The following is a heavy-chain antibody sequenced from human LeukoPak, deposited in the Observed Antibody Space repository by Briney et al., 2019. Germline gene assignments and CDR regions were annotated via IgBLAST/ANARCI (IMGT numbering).Heavy chain of an antibody. J-gene: IGHJ4*02. D-gene: IGHD3-22*01. Sequence: GGSLRLSCAVSGFTFSSYEMNWVRQAPGKGLEWIPYISSRSSTIYYADSVKGRFTISRDNAKNSLYLQMNSLRAEDTAVYYCARFGESNGYYVDYWGQGTLVTVSS. CDR1: GFTFSSYE. CDR3: ARFGESNGYYVDY. CDR2: ISSRSSTI. V-gene: IGHV3-48*03.